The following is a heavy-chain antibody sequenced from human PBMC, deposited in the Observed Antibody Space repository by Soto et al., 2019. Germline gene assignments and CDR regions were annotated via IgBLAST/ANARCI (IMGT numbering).Heavy chain of an antibody. V-gene: IGHV3-21*01. CDR3: ARGLPDGSGQYCES. J-gene: IGHJ4*02. Sequence: EVQLVESGGGLVKPGGSLRLSCAASGFTFSSYSINWVRQAPGKGLEWVSSISSSSSYIYYGDSVKGRFTISRDNAKNSLYLQMNSLRAEDTAVYYCARGLPDGSGQYCESWGQGTLVTVSS. D-gene: IGHD3-10*01. CDR2: ISSSSSYI. CDR1: GFTFSSYS.